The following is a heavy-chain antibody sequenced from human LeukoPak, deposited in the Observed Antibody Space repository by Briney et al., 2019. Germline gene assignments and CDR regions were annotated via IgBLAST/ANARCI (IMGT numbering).Heavy chain of an antibody. CDR1: GFTFSSYA. J-gene: IGHJ4*02. Sequence: GGSLRLSCAASGFTFSSYAMSWVRQAPGKGLEWVSAISGSGGSTYYADSVKGRFTISRDNSKNTLYLQMNSLRAEDTAVYYCARDPLITIFYFDYWGQGTLVTVSS. V-gene: IGHV3-23*01. CDR2: ISGSGGST. D-gene: IGHD3-9*01. CDR3: ARDPLITIFYFDY.